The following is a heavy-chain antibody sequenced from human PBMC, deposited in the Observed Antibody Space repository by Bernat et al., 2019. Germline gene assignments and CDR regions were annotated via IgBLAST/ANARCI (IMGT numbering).Heavy chain of an antibody. Sequence: QVQLVESGGGVVQPGRSLRLSCAASGFTFSSYGMHWVRQAPGKGLEWVAVISYDGSNKYYADSVKGRFTISRDNSKNTLYLQMNSLRAEDTAVYYCARGGIVGATREVSAFEIWGQGKMVTVSS. CDR1: GFTFSSYG. CDR3: ARGGIVGATREVSAFEI. D-gene: IGHD1-26*01. CDR2: ISYDGSNK. J-gene: IGHJ3*02. V-gene: IGHV3-30*03.